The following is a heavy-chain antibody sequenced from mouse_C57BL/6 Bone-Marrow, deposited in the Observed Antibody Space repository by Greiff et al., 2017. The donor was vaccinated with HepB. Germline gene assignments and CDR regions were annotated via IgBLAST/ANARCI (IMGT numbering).Heavy chain of an antibody. D-gene: IGHD3-2*01. CDR1: GFPITSGYY. V-gene: IGHV12-3*01. CDR3: AGDIDSSGYPFDY. J-gene: IGHJ2*01. CDR2: ITHSGET. Sequence: VQRVESGPGLVKPSQSLFLTCSITGFPITSGYYWIWIRQSPGKPLEWMGYITHSGETFYNPSLQSPISITRETSKNPFFLVLNSMTTEDTAMYYCAGDIDSSGYPFDYWGQGTALTVSS.